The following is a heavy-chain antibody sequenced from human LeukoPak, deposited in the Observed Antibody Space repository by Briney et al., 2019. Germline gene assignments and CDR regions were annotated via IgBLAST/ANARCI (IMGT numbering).Heavy chain of an antibody. CDR3: ARDHYVSGYYFDY. Sequence: GGSLRLSCAASGFIFSSYWMHWVRQAPAKGLVWVSRINGDGSSTDYADSVKGRFTISRDNARNTLYLQMNSLRAEDTAVYYCARDHYVSGYYFDYWGLGTLVTVSS. D-gene: IGHD4-17*01. J-gene: IGHJ4*02. CDR2: INGDGSST. CDR1: GFIFSSYW. V-gene: IGHV3-74*01.